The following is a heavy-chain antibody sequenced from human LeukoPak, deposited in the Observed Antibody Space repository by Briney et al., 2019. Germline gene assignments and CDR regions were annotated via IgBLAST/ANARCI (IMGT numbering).Heavy chain of an antibody. CDR2: IYSGGST. D-gene: IGHD3-22*01. CDR1: GFTVSSNY. Sequence: GGSLRLSCAASGFTVSSNYMSWVRQAPGKGLEWVSVIYSGGSTYYADSVKGRFTISRHNSKNTLYLQMNSLRAEDTAVYYCARASYDSSGYFPRGLDYWGQGTLVTVSS. J-gene: IGHJ4*02. CDR3: ARASYDSSGYFPRGLDY. V-gene: IGHV3-53*04.